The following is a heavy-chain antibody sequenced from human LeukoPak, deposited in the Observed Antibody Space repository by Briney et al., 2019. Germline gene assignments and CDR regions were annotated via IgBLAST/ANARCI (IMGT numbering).Heavy chain of an antibody. J-gene: IGHJ4*02. Sequence: GGSLRLSCAASGFTFSTYTMNWVRQAPGKGLEWVPSISSSSRYIYYADSVKGRFTISRDNAKNSLYLQMNSLRAEDAAVYYCARGPSTPFDYWGQGTLVTVSS. D-gene: IGHD5/OR15-5a*01. CDR2: ISSSSRYI. CDR1: GFTFSTYT. V-gene: IGHV3-21*01. CDR3: ARGPSTPFDY.